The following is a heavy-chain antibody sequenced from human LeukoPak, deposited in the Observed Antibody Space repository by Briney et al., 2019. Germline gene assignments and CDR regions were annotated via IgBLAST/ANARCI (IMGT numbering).Heavy chain of an antibody. V-gene: IGHV3-23*01. D-gene: IGHD2-21*02. CDR1: GFSFSTYA. Sequence: GGSLRLSCAASGFSFSTYAMSWVRHPPGKGMGLVSTISVSGASTYYADSVKGRFTISRDNFKNTMYLQMNSLIAEDPAADYCANTIWVLLVYCGGHCYSPHFDHWGQGTLVTVSS. J-gene: IGHJ5*02. CDR3: ANTIWVLLVYCGGHCYSPHFDH. CDR2: ISVSGAST.